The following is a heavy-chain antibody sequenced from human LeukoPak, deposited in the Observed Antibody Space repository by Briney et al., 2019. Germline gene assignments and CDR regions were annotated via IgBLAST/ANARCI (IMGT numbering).Heavy chain of an antibody. V-gene: IGHV3-30*01. J-gene: IGHJ4*02. CDR3: AREYCSSTSCYGLDY. Sequence: PGGSLRLSCAASGFTFSSYAMSWVRQAPGKGLEWVAVISYDGSNKYYADSVKGRFTISRDNSKNTLYLQMNSLRAEDTAVYYCAREYCSSTSCYGLDYWGQGTLVTVSS. CDR1: GFTFSSYA. D-gene: IGHD2-2*01. CDR2: ISYDGSNK.